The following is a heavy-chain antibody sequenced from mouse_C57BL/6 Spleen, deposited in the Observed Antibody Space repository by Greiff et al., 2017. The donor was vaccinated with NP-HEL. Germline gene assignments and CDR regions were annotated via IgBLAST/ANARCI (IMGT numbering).Heavy chain of an antibody. V-gene: IGHV5-16*01. Sequence: EVQLVESEGGLVQPGSSMKLSCTASGFTFSDYYMAWVRQVPEKGLEWVANINYDGSSTYYLDSLKSRFIISRDNAKNILYLQMSSLKSEDTATYYCARDLYDYGEGYFDYWGQGTTLTVSS. J-gene: IGHJ2*01. D-gene: IGHD2-4*01. CDR3: ARDLYDYGEGYFDY. CDR2: INYDGSST. CDR1: GFTFSDYY.